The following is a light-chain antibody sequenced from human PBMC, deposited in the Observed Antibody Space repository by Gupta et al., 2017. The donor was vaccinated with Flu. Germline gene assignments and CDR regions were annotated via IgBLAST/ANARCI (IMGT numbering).Light chain of an antibody. CDR1: QSLLHSNGYNY. V-gene: IGKV2-28*01. CDR3: MQDLKPSWT. Sequence: DVEIALSPLSLPVTPGEPASTTFRSSQSLLHSNGYNYLDWYLQKPGQSPQLLIYLGSNRASGVPDRFSGSGSGTDFTLTISRVEAEDVGIYYCMQDLKPSWTFGQGTKVEIK. J-gene: IGKJ1*01. CDR2: LGS.